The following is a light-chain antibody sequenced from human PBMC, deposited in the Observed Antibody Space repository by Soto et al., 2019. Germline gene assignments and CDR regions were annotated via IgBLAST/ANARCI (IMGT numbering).Light chain of an antibody. Sequence: VMTQTPLSMSVAPGQPASISCKSSQSLLHITGETFLFWYLQKQGQSPQLXXYEVSTRVSGVPDRFSGSGSGTDFTLEISRVENDDVGIYYCMQSTQLPPTFGQGTRLEI. J-gene: IGKJ5*01. CDR3: MQSTQLPPT. CDR2: EVS. CDR1: QSLLHITGETF. V-gene: IGKV2D-29*02.